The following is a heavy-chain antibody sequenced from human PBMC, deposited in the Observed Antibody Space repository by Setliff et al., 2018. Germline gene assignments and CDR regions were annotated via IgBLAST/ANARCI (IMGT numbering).Heavy chain of an antibody. CDR1: GFTFSTYA. CDR2: IFYDGSGSTAI. D-gene: IGHD1-1*01. V-gene: IGHV3-30*04. Sequence: GGSLRLSCAASGFTFSTYAMHWVRQAPGKGLEWVGYIFYDGSGSTAIYYADFVEGRFTISRDNAKNTLFLQMNSLRAEDTAVYYCARGPWKHSAYYYYYYMDVWGKGTTVTVSS. CDR3: ARGPWKHSAYYYYYYMDV. J-gene: IGHJ6*03.